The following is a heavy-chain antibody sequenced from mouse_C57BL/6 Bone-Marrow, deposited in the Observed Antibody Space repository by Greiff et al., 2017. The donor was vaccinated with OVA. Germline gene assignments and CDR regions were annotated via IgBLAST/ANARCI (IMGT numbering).Heavy chain of an antibody. CDR1: GYTFTSYW. V-gene: IGHV1-62-3*01. D-gene: IGHD2-1*01. Sequence: QVQLQQPGAELVKPGASVKLSCKASGYTFTSYWMHWVKQRPGRGLEWIGRIDPNSGGTKYNEKFKGKATLTADKSSSTAYMELRSLTSEDSAVYFCARNGNYLPWAMDYWGQGTSVTVSS. J-gene: IGHJ4*01. CDR2: IDPNSGGT. CDR3: ARNGNYLPWAMDY.